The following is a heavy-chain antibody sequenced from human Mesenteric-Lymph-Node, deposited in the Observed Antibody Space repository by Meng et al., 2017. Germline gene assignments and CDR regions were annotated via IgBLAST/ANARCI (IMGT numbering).Heavy chain of an antibody. CDR2: ISSSSSYI. Sequence: GESLKISCAASGFTFRTFWMNWVRQAPGKGLEWVSSISSSSSYIYYADSVKGRFTISRDNAKNSLYLQMNSLRAEDTAVYYCARDHSGYDPLDYWGQGTLVTVSS. CDR1: GFTFRTFW. D-gene: IGHD5-12*01. V-gene: IGHV3-21*01. CDR3: ARDHSGYDPLDY. J-gene: IGHJ4*02.